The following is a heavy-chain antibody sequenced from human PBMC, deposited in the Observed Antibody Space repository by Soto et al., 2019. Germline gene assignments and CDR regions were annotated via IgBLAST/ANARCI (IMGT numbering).Heavy chain of an antibody. Sequence: SETLSLTCTVSGGSISSSSYYWGWIRQPPGKGLEWIGSIYYSGSTYYNPSLKSRVTISVDRSKNQFSLKLSSVTAADTAVYYCARSVGYYYGSGSYYPDYWGQGTLVTVSS. CDR3: ARSVGYYYGSGSYYPDY. V-gene: IGHV4-39*01. CDR2: IYYSGST. J-gene: IGHJ4*02. D-gene: IGHD3-10*01. CDR1: GGSISSSSYY.